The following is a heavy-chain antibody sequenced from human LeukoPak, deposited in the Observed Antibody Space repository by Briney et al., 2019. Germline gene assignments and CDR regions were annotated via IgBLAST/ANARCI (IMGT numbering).Heavy chain of an antibody. D-gene: IGHD3-9*01. J-gene: IGHJ4*02. Sequence: ASVKVSCKASGYTFTSYYMHWVRQAPGQGLEWMGIINPSGGSTSYAQKFQGRVTMTRDTSTSTVYMELSSLRSEDTAVYYCARGGYDILTGYYKEVDYRGQGTLVTVSS. CDR3: ARGGYDILTGYYKEVDY. CDR1: GYTFTSYY. V-gene: IGHV1-46*01. CDR2: INPSGGST.